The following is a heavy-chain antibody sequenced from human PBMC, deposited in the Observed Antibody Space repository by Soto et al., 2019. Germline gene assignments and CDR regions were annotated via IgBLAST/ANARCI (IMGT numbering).Heavy chain of an antibody. CDR2: INPNSGGT. J-gene: IGHJ5*02. V-gene: IGHV1-2*02. CDR1: GYTFTGYY. CDR3: AIEIGRREDPRMLADSWGRFDP. D-gene: IGHD3-16*01. Sequence: ASVKVSCKASGYTFTGYYMHWVRQAPGQGLEWMGWINPNSGGTNYAQKFQGRVTMTRDTSISTAYMELSRLRSDDTAVYYCAIEIGRREDPRMLADSWGRFDPWGQGTLVTVSS.